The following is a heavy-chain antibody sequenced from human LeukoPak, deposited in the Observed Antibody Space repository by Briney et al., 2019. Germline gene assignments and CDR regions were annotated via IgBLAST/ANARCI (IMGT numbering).Heavy chain of an antibody. CDR2: IITDGSVT. V-gene: IGHV3-74*01. Sequence: GGSLRLSCAASGFTFINYWMHWVRQAPGEGLVWVSRIITDGSVTSYAASVKGRFTISRDNAKNTLYLQMNSLRGEDTAVYYCARGSSGNKFDYWGQGTLVTVSS. J-gene: IGHJ4*02. D-gene: IGHD3-3*01. CDR3: ARGSSGNKFDY. CDR1: GFTFINYW.